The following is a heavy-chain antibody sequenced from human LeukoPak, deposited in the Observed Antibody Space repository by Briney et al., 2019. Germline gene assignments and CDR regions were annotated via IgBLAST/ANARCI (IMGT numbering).Heavy chain of an antibody. CDR2: IYHSGST. CDR3: ARHRSLDRGTTVLDY. CDR1: GYSISSGYY. V-gene: IGHV4-38-2*01. D-gene: IGHD1-7*01. Sequence: SETLSLTCAVSGYSISSGYYWGWIRQPPGKGLEWIGSIYHSGSTYYNPSLKSRVTISVDTSKNQFSLKLSSVTAADTAVYYRARHRSLDRGTTVLDYWGQGTLVTVSS. J-gene: IGHJ4*02.